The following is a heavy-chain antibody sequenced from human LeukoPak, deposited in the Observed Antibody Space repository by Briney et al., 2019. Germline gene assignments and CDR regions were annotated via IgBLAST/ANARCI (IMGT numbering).Heavy chain of an antibody. CDR2: ISSSSSYI. D-gene: IGHD1-26*01. J-gene: IGHJ4*02. V-gene: IGHV3-21*01. CDR1: GFTFSSYS. CDR3: ARAFPPLLPDD. Sequence: PGGSLRLSCAASGFTFSSYSLNWVRQAPGKGLEWVSSISSSSSYIYYADSVKGRFTISRDNAKNSLYLQMNSLRAEDTAVYYCARAFPPLLPDDWGQGTLVTVSS.